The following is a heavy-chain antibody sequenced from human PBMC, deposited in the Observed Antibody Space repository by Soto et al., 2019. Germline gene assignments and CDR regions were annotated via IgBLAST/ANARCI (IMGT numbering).Heavy chain of an antibody. CDR2: IDPSDSDT. CDR1: GYSFTSYW. Sequence: PGESLKISCKGSGYSFTSYWISWVRQMPGKGLELMGRIDPSDSDTYYSPSFQGHVTISADKSISAAYLQWSSLKAPDTAMYYCATLGYSLGTFDFWGRGTRVTVSS. CDR3: ATLGYSLGTFDF. D-gene: IGHD3-22*01. V-gene: IGHV5-10-1*01. J-gene: IGHJ3*01.